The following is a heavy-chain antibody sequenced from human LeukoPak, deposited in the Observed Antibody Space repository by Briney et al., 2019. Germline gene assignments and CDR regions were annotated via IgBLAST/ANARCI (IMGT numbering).Heavy chain of an antibody. Sequence: GGSQRLSCAASGFTFSTYWMHWVRQAPGKGLVWVSRISSDGSITGYADSVKGRFTISRDNAKNTLYLQMNSLRAEDTAVYYCARHLNYYLDYWGQGTLVTVSS. CDR1: GFTFSTYW. J-gene: IGHJ4*02. V-gene: IGHV3-74*01. CDR2: ISSDGSIT. D-gene: IGHD3-10*01. CDR3: ARHLNYYLDY.